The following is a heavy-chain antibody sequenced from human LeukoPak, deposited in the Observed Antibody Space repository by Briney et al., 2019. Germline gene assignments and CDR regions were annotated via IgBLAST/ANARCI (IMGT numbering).Heavy chain of an antibody. CDR3: AKTLAGTALDY. J-gene: IGHJ4*02. D-gene: IGHD6-19*01. CDR1: RFSLSNYW. Sequence: GGSLRLSCAAPRFSLSNYWMTWVRQAPGKGLEWISYVRSSDSNTYYADSVKGRFTISRDNAKNSLYLQMNSLRAEDTAVYYCAKTLAGTALDYWGQGTLVTVSS. CDR2: VRSSDSNT. V-gene: IGHV3-11*01.